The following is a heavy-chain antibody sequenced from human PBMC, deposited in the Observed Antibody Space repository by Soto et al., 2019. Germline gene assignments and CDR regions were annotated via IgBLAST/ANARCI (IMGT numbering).Heavy chain of an antibody. CDR2: IIPIFGTA. J-gene: IGHJ5*02. Sequence: QVQLVQSGAEVKKPGSSVKVSCKASGGTFSSYAISWVRQAPGQGLEWMGGIIPIFGTANYAQKFQGRVTITADESTSTAYMELSSLRSEDTAVYYCARVGATYYYDSSGYGGWFDPWGLGTLVTVSS. CDR3: ARVGATYYYDSSGYGGWFDP. D-gene: IGHD3-22*01. CDR1: GGTFSSYA. V-gene: IGHV1-69*01.